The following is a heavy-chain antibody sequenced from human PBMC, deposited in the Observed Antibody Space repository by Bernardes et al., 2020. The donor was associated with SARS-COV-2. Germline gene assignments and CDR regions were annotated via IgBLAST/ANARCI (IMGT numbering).Heavy chain of an antibody. V-gene: IGHV4-4*02. Sequence: SETLSLTCAVSGYSISDSYLWTWVRQPPGKGLEWIGEIYHSGSSNYNPSLKSRVTISVDKSKNQFSLKLTSVTAADTAVYYCARRVDVLTGSYDAFNYWGKGILVTVAS. CDR1: GYSISDSYL. CDR3: ARRVDVLTGSYDAFNY. CDR2: IYHSGSS. D-gene: IGHD3-9*01. J-gene: IGHJ4*02.